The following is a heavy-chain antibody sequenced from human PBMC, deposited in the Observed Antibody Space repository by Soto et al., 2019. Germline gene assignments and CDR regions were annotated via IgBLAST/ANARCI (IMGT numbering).Heavy chain of an antibody. V-gene: IGHV1-18*01. CDR3: ASGWFGEFGSYFDY. CDR1: GFTFTSYA. Sequence: QVQLVQSGAEVKKPGASVKVSCKASGFTFTSYAISWVRQAPGQGLEWMGWISAYNDNTNYAQKRQGRVTMTTDTSTSTAYMELRSLRSDDTAVYYCASGWFGEFGSYFDYWGQGTLVTVSS. D-gene: IGHD3-10*01. J-gene: IGHJ4*02. CDR2: ISAYNDNT.